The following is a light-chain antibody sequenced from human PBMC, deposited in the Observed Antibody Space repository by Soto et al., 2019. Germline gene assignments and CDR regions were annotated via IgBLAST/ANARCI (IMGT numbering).Light chain of an antibody. Sequence: EIVMTQSPATLSVSPGERSTLSCRASQSVSINLAWCQQKPGQAPRLLIYGASTRATGIPARFSGSGSGTEFTLTISSLQSEDFAVYYCQQCKDWPLTFGGGTKVDIK. CDR1: QSVSIN. J-gene: IGKJ4*01. CDR3: QQCKDWPLT. V-gene: IGKV3-15*01. CDR2: GAS.